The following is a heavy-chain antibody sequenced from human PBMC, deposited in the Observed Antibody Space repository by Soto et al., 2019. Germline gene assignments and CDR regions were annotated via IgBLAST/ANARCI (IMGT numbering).Heavy chain of an antibody. Sequence: ASVKVSCKASGYTFTSYAMHWVRQAPGQRLEWMGWINAGNGNTKYSQKFQGRVTITRDTSASTAYMELSSLRSEDTAVYYCSKDLDGIQGLVDSSFCFEYWGQGTLVTVSS. CDR1: GYTFTSYA. J-gene: IGHJ4*02. CDR3: SKDLDGIQGLVDSSFCFEY. D-gene: IGHD3-16*02. CDR2: INAGNGNT. V-gene: IGHV1-3*01.